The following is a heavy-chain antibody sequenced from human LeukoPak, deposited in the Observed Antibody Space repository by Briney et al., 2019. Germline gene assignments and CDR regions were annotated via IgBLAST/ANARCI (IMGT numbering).Heavy chain of an antibody. CDR1: GFTFSSYS. CDR2: IMHDGSEK. Sequence: PGGSLRLSCAASGFTFSSYSMNWVRQAPGKGLEWVANIMHDGSEKYYVDSVRGRFTISRENTENSLYLQMNSLRAEDTAVYYCVRDLTGGDDYFDFWGQGTLVTVS. J-gene: IGHJ4*02. CDR3: VRDLTGGDDYFDF. D-gene: IGHD1-20*01. V-gene: IGHV3-7*01.